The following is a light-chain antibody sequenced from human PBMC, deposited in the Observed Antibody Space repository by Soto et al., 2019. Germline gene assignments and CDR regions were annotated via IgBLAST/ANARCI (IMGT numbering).Light chain of an antibody. V-gene: IGLV2-23*02. CDR3: CSWAGSNTFYF. CDR2: EVS. CDR1: SSDVGSYNL. Sequence: QSVLTQPASVSGSPGQSTTISCTGTSSDVGSYNLVSWYQQLPGKAPKLIIYEVSKRPSGVSNRFSGSKSGNTASLTISGLQAVDEADYYCCSWAGSNTFYFFGTGTKVTVL. J-gene: IGLJ1*01.